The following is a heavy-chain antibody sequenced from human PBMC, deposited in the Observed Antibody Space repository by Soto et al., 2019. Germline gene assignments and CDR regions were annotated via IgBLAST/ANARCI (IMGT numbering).Heavy chain of an antibody. J-gene: IGHJ4*02. CDR1: GGSISSYY. CDR2: IYYSGST. Sequence: PSETLSLTCTVSGGSISSYYWSWIRQPPGKGLEWIGYIYYSGSTNYNPSLKSRVTISVDTSKNQFSLELSSVTAADTAVYYCAREFPSYGDYVFDYWGQGTLVTVSS. CDR3: AREFPSYGDYVFDY. D-gene: IGHD4-17*01. V-gene: IGHV4-59*01.